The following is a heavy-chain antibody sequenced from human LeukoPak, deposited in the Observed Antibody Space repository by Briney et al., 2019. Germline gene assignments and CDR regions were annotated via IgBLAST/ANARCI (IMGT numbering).Heavy chain of an antibody. Sequence: GESLKISCKGSGYSFTNYWIVWVRQMPGKGLEWMGIIYPGDSDTRYSPSFQGQVTISADKSISTAYLQWSSLKASDTAMYYCARRLIDSLVGMDVWGQGTTVTVSS. D-gene: IGHD2/OR15-2a*01. V-gene: IGHV5-51*01. CDR2: IYPGDSDT. J-gene: IGHJ6*02. CDR1: GYSFTNYW. CDR3: ARRLIDSLVGMDV.